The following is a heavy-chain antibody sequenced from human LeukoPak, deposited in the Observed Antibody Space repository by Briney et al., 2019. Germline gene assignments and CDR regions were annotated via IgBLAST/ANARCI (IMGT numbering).Heavy chain of an antibody. CDR1: GGSISSGDYY. V-gene: IGHV4-30-4*08. CDR3: ARVAVITGRKRFNWFDP. CDR2: IYYSGST. D-gene: IGHD1-20*01. Sequence: SQTLSLPCTVSGGSISSGDYYWGWIRQPPGQGLGWIGYIYYSGSTYYNPPLKSRVAISVDTSKHQFSLKLGSVTAADKAVYYCARVAVITGRKRFNWFDPWGQGTLVTVSS. J-gene: IGHJ5*02.